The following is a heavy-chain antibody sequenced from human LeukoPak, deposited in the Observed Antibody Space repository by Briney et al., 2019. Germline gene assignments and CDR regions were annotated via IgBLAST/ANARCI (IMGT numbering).Heavy chain of an antibody. Sequence: ASVKVSCKASGYTFTSYGISWVRQAPGQGLEWMGWISAYNGNTNYAQKLQGRVTMTTDTSTSTAYMELRSLRSDDTAVYYCVSGYGARWYYGMDVWGQGTTVTVSS. CDR1: GYTFTSYG. J-gene: IGHJ6*02. V-gene: IGHV1-18*01. D-gene: IGHD5-18*01. CDR2: ISAYNGNT. CDR3: VSGYGARWYYGMDV.